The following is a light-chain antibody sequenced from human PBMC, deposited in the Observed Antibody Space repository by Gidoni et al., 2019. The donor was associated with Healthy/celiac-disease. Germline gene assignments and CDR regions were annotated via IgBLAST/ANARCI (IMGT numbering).Light chain of an antibody. J-gene: IGLJ2*01. V-gene: IGLV1-51*02. Sequence: QSVLTQPPSVSAAPGPKVTISCSGSSSNIGSNYLSCYQQLPGTAPKLLIYEDNKRPSGIPDRFSGSKSGTSATLGITGLQTGDEADYYCATWDTSLTAAVFGGGTKVTAL. CDR3: ATWDTSLTAAV. CDR1: SSNIGSNY. CDR2: EDN.